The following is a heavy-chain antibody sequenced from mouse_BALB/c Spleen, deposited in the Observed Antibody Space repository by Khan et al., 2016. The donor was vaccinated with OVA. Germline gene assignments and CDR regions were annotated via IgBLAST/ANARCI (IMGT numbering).Heavy chain of an antibody. CDR2: IFPCSGTP. CDR3: ARGGESVFAY. J-gene: IGHJ3*01. CDR1: GYTFTDYI. Sequence: QVQLQQSGPELVKPGASLKVSCKASGYTFTDYIIGWVKQSTRQGLEWIGDIFPCSGTPYYNEKFKDKATLTADKSSNTAYMQLTRLTSEDSAVYCCARGGESVFAYWGQGTLVTVSA. V-gene: IGHV1-81*01.